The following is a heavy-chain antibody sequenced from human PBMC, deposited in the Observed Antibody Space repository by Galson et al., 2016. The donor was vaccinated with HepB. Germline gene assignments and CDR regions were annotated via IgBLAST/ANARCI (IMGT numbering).Heavy chain of an antibody. CDR2: MNPDSGNA. CDR3: ARGQLASYYALDV. J-gene: IGHJ6*04. CDR1: GYRFSNYD. V-gene: IGHV1-8*02. D-gene: IGHD1-1*01. Sequence: SVKVSCKASGYRFSNYDINWVRQAPGHGLEWMGWMNPDSGNAAYPPKFKDRVTMTLDTSISTVYMEVRSLPPDDTAVYYRARGQLASYYALDVWGIGTTVTVSS.